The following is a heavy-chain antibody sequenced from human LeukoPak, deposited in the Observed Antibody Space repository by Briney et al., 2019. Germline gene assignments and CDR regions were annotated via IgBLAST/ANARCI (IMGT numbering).Heavy chain of an antibody. J-gene: IGHJ4*02. Sequence: PGGSLRLSCVASGFIFSDAWMGWVRQAPGKGLEWVGRIKSKADGVTTDYAAPLKGRFTISRDDSKNTLYVQINSLKTEDTGVYYCTTGYWNAWHDGYWGQGTLVTVSS. CDR1: GFIFSDAW. D-gene: IGHD1-1*01. CDR3: TTGYWNAWHDGY. CDR2: IKSKADGVTT. V-gene: IGHV3-15*01.